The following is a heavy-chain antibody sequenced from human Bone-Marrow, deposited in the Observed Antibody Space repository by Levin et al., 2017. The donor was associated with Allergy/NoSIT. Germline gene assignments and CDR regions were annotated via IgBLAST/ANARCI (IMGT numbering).Heavy chain of an antibody. D-gene: IGHD3-10*01. CDR1: GFTFSNFA. CDR3: ARDDRRIRGVFDY. Sequence: PGGSLRLSCAAAGFTFSNFAMQWVRQAPGKGLEWVAVISYDGSNKYYTDSVKGRFTISRDNSKDTLYLQINTLRPEDTAVYYCARDDRRIRGVFDYWGQGTLVTVSS. V-gene: IGHV3-30-3*01. J-gene: IGHJ4*02. CDR2: ISYDGSNK.